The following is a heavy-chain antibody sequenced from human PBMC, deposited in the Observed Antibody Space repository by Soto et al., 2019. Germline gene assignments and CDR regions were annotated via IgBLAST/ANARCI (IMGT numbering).Heavy chain of an antibody. CDR3: AREASAVISLDY. Sequence: ASVKVSCKASGYIFTAYSMHWVRQAPGQGLEWVGWFNPNSGDTIYAQKFQGRVTLAGDTSISTAYMELYSLTSDDTAVYYCAREASAVISLDYWGQGTLVTVSS. CDR1: GYIFTAYS. V-gene: IGHV1-2*02. J-gene: IGHJ4*02. CDR2: FNPNSGDT. D-gene: IGHD6-19*01.